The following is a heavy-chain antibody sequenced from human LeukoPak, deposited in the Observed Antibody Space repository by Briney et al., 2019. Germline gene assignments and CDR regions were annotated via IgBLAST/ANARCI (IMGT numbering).Heavy chain of an antibody. CDR3: AKDITDFWSGYYTRSAGYGMDV. V-gene: IGHV3-43*02. D-gene: IGHD3-3*01. CDR1: GFTFDDYA. J-gene: IGHJ6*02. CDR2: ISGDGGST. Sequence: GGSLRLSCAASGFTFDDYAMHWVRHAPGKGLEWVSLISGDGGSTYYADSVKGRFTISRDNSKNSLYLQMNSLRTEDTALYYCAKDITDFWSGYYTRSAGYGMDVWGQGTTVTVSS.